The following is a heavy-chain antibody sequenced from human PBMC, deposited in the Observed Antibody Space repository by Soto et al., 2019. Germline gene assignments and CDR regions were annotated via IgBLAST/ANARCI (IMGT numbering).Heavy chain of an antibody. J-gene: IGHJ4*02. CDR3: ARESNLPVRFLEWLPPTDYFDY. V-gene: IGHV1-2*04. D-gene: IGHD3-3*01. CDR1: GYTFTGYY. CDR2: INPNSGGT. Sequence: ASVKVSCKASGYTFTGYYMHWVRQAPGQGLEWMGWINPNSGGTNYAQKFQGCVTMTRDTSISTAYMELSSLRSEDTAVYYCARESNLPVRFLEWLPPTDYFDYWGQGTLVTVSS.